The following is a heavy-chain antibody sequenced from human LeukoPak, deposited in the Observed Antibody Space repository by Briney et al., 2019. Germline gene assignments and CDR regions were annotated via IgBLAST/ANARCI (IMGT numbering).Heavy chain of an antibody. CDR3: ARDLSGIAAAGVRDYYYYMDV. CDR2: FYYSGST. D-gene: IGHD6-13*01. V-gene: IGHV4-30-4*08. CDR1: GGSISSGDYY. Sequence: PSETLSLTCTVSGGSISSGDYYWSWIRQPPGKGLEWIGYFYYSGSTYYNPSLKSRVTISVDTSKNQFSLKLSSVTAADTAVYYCARDLSGIAAAGVRDYYYYMDVWGKGTTVTVSS. J-gene: IGHJ6*03.